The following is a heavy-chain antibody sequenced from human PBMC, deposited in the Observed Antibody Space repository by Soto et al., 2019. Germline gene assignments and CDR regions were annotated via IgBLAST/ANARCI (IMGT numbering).Heavy chain of an antibody. D-gene: IGHD6-13*01. J-gene: IGHJ3*02. CDR2: IYYSGST. CDR1: GGSISSYY. Sequence: SETLSLTCTVSGGSISSYYWSWIRQPPGKGLEWIGYIYYSGSTNYNPSLKSRVTISVDTSKNQFSLKLSSVTAADTAVYYCARHLSLAVARVGVAGTESFINAFDIWGQGTMVTVSS. V-gene: IGHV4-59*01. CDR3: ARHLSLAVARVGVAGTESFINAFDI.